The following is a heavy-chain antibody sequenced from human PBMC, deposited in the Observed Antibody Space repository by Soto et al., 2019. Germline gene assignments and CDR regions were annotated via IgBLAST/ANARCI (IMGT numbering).Heavy chain of an antibody. D-gene: IGHD3-10*01. CDR2: INPSGGST. J-gene: IGHJ6*02. Sequence: QVQLVQSGAEVKKPGASVKVSCKASGYTFTSYYMHWVRQASGQGLEWMGIINPSGGSTSYAQKFQGRVTMTRDTSTSTVYMELSSLRSEDTAVYYCSRSGSYYNPYYYYGMDVWGQGTTVTVSS. CDR3: SRSGSYYNPYYYYGMDV. CDR1: GYTFTSYY. V-gene: IGHV1-46*03.